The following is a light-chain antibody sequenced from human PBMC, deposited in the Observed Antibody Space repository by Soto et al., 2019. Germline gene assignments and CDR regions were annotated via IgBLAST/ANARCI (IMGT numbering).Light chain of an antibody. V-gene: IGLV2-8*01. J-gene: IGLJ1*01. CDR1: SSDVGGYNY. CDR2: EVS. CDR3: SSYAGSNNRV. Sequence: QSVLAQPPSASVSPGQSVTISCTGTSSDVGGYNYVSWYQQHPGKAPKLMIYEVSKRPSGVPDRFSGSKSGNTASLTVSGLQAEDEADYYCSSYAGSNNRVFGTGTKVTVL.